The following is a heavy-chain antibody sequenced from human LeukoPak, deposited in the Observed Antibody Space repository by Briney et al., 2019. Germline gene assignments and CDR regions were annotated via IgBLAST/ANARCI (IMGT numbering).Heavy chain of an antibody. D-gene: IGHD3-10*01. CDR3: ARLQASGSPPFDY. CDR2: IYYSGST. J-gene: IGHJ4*02. V-gene: IGHV4-39*01. Sequence: SETLSLTCTVSGDSISSRGYYWSWIRQPPGKGLGWIGSIYYSGSTYYNPSLRSRVTISVDTSKNQFSLKLSSVTAADTAVYYCARLQASGSPPFDYWGQGTLVTVSS. CDR1: GDSISSRGYY.